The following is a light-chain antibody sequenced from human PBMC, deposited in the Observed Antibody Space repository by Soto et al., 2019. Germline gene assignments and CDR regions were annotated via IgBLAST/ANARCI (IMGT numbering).Light chain of an antibody. J-gene: IGLJ1*01. CDR3: CSYAGSSTYV. CDR2: EDS. CDR1: SSDVGSYNL. Sequence: QSVLTQPASVSGSPGQSITISCTGTSSDVGSYNLVSWYQQHPGKAPKLMIYEDSKRPSGVSNRFSVSKSGNTASLTISGLQAEDEADYYCCSYAGSSTYVFGTGTKVTVL. V-gene: IGLV2-23*01.